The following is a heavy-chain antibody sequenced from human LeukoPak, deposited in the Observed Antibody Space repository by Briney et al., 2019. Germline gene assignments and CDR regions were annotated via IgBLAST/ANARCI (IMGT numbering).Heavy chain of an antibody. D-gene: IGHD1-26*01. CDR3: ASFGIVGATSDY. CDR2: IIPILGIA. J-gene: IGHJ4*02. CDR1: GGTFSIYA. Sequence: SVTVSCTASGGTFSIYAISWVRQAPGQGRERMGRIIPILGIANYAQKFQGRVTITADKSTSTAYMELSSLRSEDTAVYYCASFGIVGATSDYWGQGTLVTVSS. V-gene: IGHV1-69*04.